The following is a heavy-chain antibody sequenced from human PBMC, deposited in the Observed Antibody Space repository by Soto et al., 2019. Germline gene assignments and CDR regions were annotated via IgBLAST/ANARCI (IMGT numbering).Heavy chain of an antibody. J-gene: IGHJ6*02. V-gene: IGHV3-30*18. D-gene: IGHD2-2*01. Sequence: QVQLVESGGGVVQPGRSLRLSCAASGFTFSSYGMHWVRQAPGKGLEWVAVISYDGSNKYYADSVKGRFTISRDNSKNTLYLQMNSLRAEDTAVYYCAKDREYQLLDGMDVWGQGTTVTVSS. CDR1: GFTFSSYG. CDR2: ISYDGSNK. CDR3: AKDREYQLLDGMDV.